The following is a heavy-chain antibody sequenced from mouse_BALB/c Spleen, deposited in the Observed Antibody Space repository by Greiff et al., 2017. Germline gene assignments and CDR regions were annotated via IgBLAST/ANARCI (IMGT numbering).Heavy chain of an antibody. J-gene: IGHJ1*01. CDR2: INPSNGRT. CDR1: GYTFTSYW. D-gene: IGHD3-1*01. Sequence: VQLQQPGAELVKPGASVKLSCKASGYTFTSYWMHWVKQRPGQGLEWIGEINPSNGRTNYNEKFKSKATLTVDKSSSTAYMQLSSLTSEDSAVYYCARSGGGSWYFDVWGAGTTVTVSS. CDR3: ARSGGGSWYFDV. V-gene: IGHV1S81*02.